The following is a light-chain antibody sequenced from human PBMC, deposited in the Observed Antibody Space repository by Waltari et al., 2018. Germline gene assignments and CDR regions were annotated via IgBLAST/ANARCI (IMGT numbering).Light chain of an antibody. V-gene: IGKV3-15*01. CDR2: DAS. CDR1: HSINTN. J-gene: IGKJ1*01. CDR3: QQYNNWPPA. Sequence: MTQSPDTLSASPGERITLSCRASHSINTNLAWYQRKPGQAPRLLISDASTRAAGVPARFSGSVSGTEFTLTISSLQSEDFAVYYCQQYNNWPPAFGQGTKVESK.